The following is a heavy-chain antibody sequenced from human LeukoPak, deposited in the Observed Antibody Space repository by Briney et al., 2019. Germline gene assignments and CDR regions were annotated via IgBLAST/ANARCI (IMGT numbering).Heavy chain of an antibody. CDR3: SRAPPVTTDYYFYYMDV. D-gene: IGHD4-17*01. J-gene: IGHJ6*03. CDR2: ISTTGTT. Sequence: TSSETLSLTCTVSGGSISTYFWSWVRQPAGKALEWIGRISTTGTTNYNPSLKSRVTMSVDTSKNQFSLKLTSVTAADTAVYYCSRAPPVTTDYYFYYMDVWGKGTTVTVSS. CDR1: GGSISTYF. V-gene: IGHV4-4*07.